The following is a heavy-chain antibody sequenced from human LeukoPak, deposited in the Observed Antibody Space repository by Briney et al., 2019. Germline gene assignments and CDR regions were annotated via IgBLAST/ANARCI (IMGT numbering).Heavy chain of an antibody. Sequence: PGRSLRLSCAASGFTFSSYSMNWVRQAPGKGLEWVSSISSSSSYIYYADSVKGRFTISRDNAKNSLYLQMNSLRAEDTAVYYCARAEGAHTAMVGAYFDYWGQGTLVTVSS. J-gene: IGHJ4*02. CDR2: ISSSSSYI. V-gene: IGHV3-21*01. CDR1: GFTFSSYS. D-gene: IGHD5-18*01. CDR3: ARAEGAHTAMVGAYFDY.